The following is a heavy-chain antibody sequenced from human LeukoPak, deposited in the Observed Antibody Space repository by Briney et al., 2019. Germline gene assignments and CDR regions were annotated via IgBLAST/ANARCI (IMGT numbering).Heavy chain of an antibody. CDR2: INHSGST. D-gene: IGHD6-13*01. CDR3: ARGPYHMAAAGTWYDY. J-gene: IGHJ4*02. V-gene: IGHV4-34*01. Sequence: PSETLSLTCAVYGGSFSGYYWSWIRQPPGKGLEWIGEINHSGSTNYNPSLKSRVTISVDTSKNQFSLKLSSVTAADTAVYYCARGPYHMAAAGTWYDYWGQGTLVTVSS. CDR1: GGSFSGYY.